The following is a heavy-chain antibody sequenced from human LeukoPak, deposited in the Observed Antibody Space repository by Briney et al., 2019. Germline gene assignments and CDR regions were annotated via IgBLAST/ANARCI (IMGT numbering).Heavy chain of an antibody. CDR1: GFTFSSYS. J-gene: IGHJ5*02. Sequence: GGSLRLSCAASGFTFSSYSMNWVRQAPGKGLEWVSSISSSSSYIYYADSVKGRFTISRDNAKNSLYLQMNSLRAEDTAVYYCARDRRGYCSGGSCARGFDPWGQGTLVTVSS. CDR2: ISSSSSYI. CDR3: ARDRRGYCSGGSCARGFDP. V-gene: IGHV3-21*01. D-gene: IGHD2-15*01.